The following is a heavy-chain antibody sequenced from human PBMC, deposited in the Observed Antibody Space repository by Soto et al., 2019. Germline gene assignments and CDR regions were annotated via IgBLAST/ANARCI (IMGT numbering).Heavy chain of an antibody. V-gene: IGHV4-39*01. Sequence: QLQLQESGPGLVKPSETLSLTCTVSGGSISSSSYYWGWIRQPPGKGLEWIGSIYYSGSTYYNPSLKSRVTISVDTSKNQFSLKLSSVTAADTAVYYCARHGGYSRQQQKSPRKWFDPWGQGTLVTVSS. CDR3: ARHGGYSRQQQKSPRKWFDP. CDR1: GGSISSSSYY. CDR2: IYYSGST. J-gene: IGHJ5*02. D-gene: IGHD6-13*01.